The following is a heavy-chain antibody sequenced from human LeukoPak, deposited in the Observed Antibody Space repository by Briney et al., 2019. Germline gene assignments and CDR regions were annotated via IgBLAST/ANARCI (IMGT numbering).Heavy chain of an antibody. CDR1: GYTFTSYG. J-gene: IGHJ4*02. Sequence: ASVKVSCKASGYTFTSYGISWVRQAPGQGLERMGWISAYNVNTNYAQKLQGRVTMTTDTSTSTAYMELRSLRSDDTAVYYCARVDLEWNYFNYWGQGTLVTVSS. V-gene: IGHV1-18*01. D-gene: IGHD3/OR15-3a*01. CDR2: ISAYNVNT. CDR3: ARVDLEWNYFNY.